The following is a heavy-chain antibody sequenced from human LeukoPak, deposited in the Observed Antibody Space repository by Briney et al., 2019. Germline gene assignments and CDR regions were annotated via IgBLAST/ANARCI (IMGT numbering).Heavy chain of an antibody. V-gene: IGHV3-7*01. CDR1: GLTFSSYW. CDR2: IKQDGSEK. Sequence: PGGSLRLSCAASGLTFSSYWMSWVRQAPGKGLEWVANIKQDGSEKYYVDSVKGRFTISRDNAKNSLYLQMNSLRAEDTAVYYCASGGYYDSTGYFIPLFDYWGQGTLVTVSS. CDR3: ASGGYYDSTGYFIPLFDY. D-gene: IGHD3-22*01. J-gene: IGHJ4*02.